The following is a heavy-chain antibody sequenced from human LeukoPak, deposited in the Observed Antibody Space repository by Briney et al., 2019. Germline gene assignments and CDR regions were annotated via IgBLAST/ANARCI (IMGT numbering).Heavy chain of an antibody. Sequence: PGGSLRLSCAASGFTFSSYSMNWVRQAPGKGLEWVSSISSSSYIYYADSVKGRFTISRDNAKNSLYLQMNSLRAEDTAVYYCARLRADYYYMDVWGEGTTVTVSS. CDR2: ISSSSYI. V-gene: IGHV3-21*01. CDR3: ARLRADYYYMDV. J-gene: IGHJ6*03. CDR1: GFTFSSYS.